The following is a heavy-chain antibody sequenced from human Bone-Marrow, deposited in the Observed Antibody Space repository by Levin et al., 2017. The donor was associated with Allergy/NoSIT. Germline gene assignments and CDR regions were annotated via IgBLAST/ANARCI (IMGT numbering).Heavy chain of an antibody. Sequence: GASVKVSCKVSGYTLTELSMHWVRQAPGKGLEWMGGFDPEDGETIYAQKFQGRVTMTEDTSTDTAYMELSSLRSEDTAVYYCATDGQGRIRYSSGLTLYYYGMDVWGQGTTVTVSS. CDR2: FDPEDGET. CDR3: ATDGQGRIRYSSGLTLYYYGMDV. V-gene: IGHV1-24*01. CDR1: GYTLTELS. J-gene: IGHJ6*02. D-gene: IGHD6-19*01.